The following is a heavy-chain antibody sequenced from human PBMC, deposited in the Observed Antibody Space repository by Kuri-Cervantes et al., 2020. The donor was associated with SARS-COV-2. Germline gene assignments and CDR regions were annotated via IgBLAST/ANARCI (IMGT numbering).Heavy chain of an antibody. J-gene: IGHJ4*02. CDR3: TTDRAITVRPLFDS. D-gene: IGHD6-6*01. V-gene: IGHV3-15*01. Sequence: ETLSLTCAVSGLTVNEAWMGWVRQAPGRGLEWVGRSKSKSDGGTPDYAAPVKGRFTISGDESKNTLNLQMNSLKTEDTALYYCTTDRAITVRPLFDSWGRGTLVTVSS. CDR2: SKSKSDGGTP. CDR1: GLTVNEAW.